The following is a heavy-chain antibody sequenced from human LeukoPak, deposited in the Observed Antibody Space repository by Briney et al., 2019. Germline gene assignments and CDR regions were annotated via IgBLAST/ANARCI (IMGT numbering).Heavy chain of an antibody. J-gene: IGHJ4*02. CDR1: GGSISSYY. D-gene: IGHD3-16*01. CDR2: IYYSGST. Sequence: SETLSLTCTVSGGSISSYYWSWIRQPPGKGPEWIGYIYYSGSTNYNPSLKSRVTISVDTSKNQFSLELSSVTAADTAVYYCARGGGYFDYWGQGTLVTVSS. V-gene: IGHV4-59*01. CDR3: ARGGGYFDY.